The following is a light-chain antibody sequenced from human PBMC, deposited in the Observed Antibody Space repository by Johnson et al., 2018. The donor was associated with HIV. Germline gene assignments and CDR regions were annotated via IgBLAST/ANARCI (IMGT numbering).Light chain of an antibody. CDR1: SSTIGNNF. CDR3: GTWDSSLSTGGV. Sequence: QSVLTQPPSVSAAPGQKVTISCSGSSSTIGNNFVSWYQVLPGTAPKLLIYKDNERPSGIPDRFSGSKSGTSATLGITGLQTGDEADYYCGTWDSSLSTGGVFGTGPKVTVL. J-gene: IGLJ1*01. CDR2: KDN. V-gene: IGLV1-51*02.